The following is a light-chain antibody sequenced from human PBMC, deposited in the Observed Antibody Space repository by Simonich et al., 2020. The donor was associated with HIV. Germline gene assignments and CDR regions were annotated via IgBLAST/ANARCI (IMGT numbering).Light chain of an antibody. V-gene: IGLV2-23*01. CDR3: CSYAGSSTWV. J-gene: IGLJ3*02. CDR2: EGN. CDR1: SSDVGSYNL. Sequence: QSALTQPASVSGSPGQSITISCNGISSDVGSYNLVSWYQQHPGKAPKLMIYEGNKRPSGVSNRFSGSKSGNMASLTISGLQAEDEDDYYCCSYAGSSTWVFGGGTKLTVL.